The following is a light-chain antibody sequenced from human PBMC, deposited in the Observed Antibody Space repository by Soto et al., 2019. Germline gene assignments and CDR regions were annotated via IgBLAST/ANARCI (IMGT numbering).Light chain of an antibody. CDR1: QSVSSSY. Sequence: EIVLTQSPGTLSLSPGERATLSCRASQSVSSSYLAWYQQKPGQAPRLLIYGASGRATGIPDRFSGSGSGTDFTLTISRLEPEDFAVYYCQQYGSSSLTFGGGTTVEIK. CDR3: QQYGSSSLT. V-gene: IGKV3-20*01. J-gene: IGKJ4*01. CDR2: GAS.